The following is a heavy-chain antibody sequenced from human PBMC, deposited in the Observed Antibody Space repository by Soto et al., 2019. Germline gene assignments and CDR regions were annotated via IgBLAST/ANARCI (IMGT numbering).Heavy chain of an antibody. J-gene: IGHJ4*02. Sequence: SLTLCLRYSVAGGSIVSYYWSWIRQPPGKGLEWIGYIYYSGSTNYNPSLKSRVTISVDTSKNQFSLKLSSVTAADTAVYYCASWDRAVIDYWGQGTLVTVSS. CDR2: IYYSGST. V-gene: IGHV4-59*01. D-gene: IGHD3-10*01. CDR3: ASWDRAVIDY. CDR1: GGSIVSYY.